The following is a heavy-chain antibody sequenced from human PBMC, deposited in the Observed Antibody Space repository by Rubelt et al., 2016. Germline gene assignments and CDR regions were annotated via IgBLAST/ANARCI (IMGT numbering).Heavy chain of an antibody. J-gene: IGHJ3*02. CDR3: AREDTTDRGWYDALDI. Sequence: QVQLVQSGAEVKKPGASVKVSCKASEYSFTKNPIHWVRQAPGQRLEWMGWINAGNGNTQYSQKFQGRVTMTRDTSARTAYMELSSLRSEDTAVYYCAREDTTDRGWYDALDIWGQGTMVTVSS. CDR1: EYSFTKNP. V-gene: IGHV1-3*01. CDR2: INAGNGNT. D-gene: IGHD6-19*01.